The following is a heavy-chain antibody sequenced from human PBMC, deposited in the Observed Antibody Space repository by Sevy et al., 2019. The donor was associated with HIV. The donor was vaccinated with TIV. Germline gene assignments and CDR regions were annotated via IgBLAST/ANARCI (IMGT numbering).Heavy chain of an antibody. V-gene: IGHV5-51*01. CDR3: ARRRNIAAADYYFDY. Sequence: GESLKISCKTSGYSFISYWIGWVRQMPGKGLEWMGTIYPGDSDARYSPSFQGQVTISANKSISTAYLQWSSLRASDTAMYYCARRRNIAAADYYFDYWGQGTLVTVSS. J-gene: IGHJ4*02. CDR1: GYSFISYW. D-gene: IGHD6-13*01. CDR2: IYPGDSDA.